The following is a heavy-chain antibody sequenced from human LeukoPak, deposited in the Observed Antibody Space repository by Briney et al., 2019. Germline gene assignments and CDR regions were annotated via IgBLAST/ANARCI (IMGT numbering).Heavy chain of an antibody. Sequence: SPSETLSLTCTVSGGSISSYYWSWIRQPPGKGLEWIGSIYHSGSTYYNPSLKSRVTISVDTSKNQFSLKLSSVTAADTAVYYCARGGYSSGSTIDYWGQGTLVTVSS. J-gene: IGHJ4*02. CDR3: ARGGYSSGSTIDY. V-gene: IGHV4-59*08. CDR2: IYHSGST. D-gene: IGHD6-19*01. CDR1: GGSISSYY.